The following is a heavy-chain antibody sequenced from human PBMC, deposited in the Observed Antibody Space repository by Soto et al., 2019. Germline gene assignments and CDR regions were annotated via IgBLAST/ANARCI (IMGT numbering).Heavy chain of an antibody. J-gene: IGHJ4*02. CDR1: GYKFTAYW. D-gene: IGHD5-12*01. CDR3: ARHRGGYDYSSDY. CDR2: IYPGDSDT. Sequence: VESLTISCMTSGYKFTAYWIAWVRQRPGKGLEWMGIIYPGDSDTRYSPSFQGQVTISADKSISTAYLQWSSLKASDTAMYYCARHRGGYDYSSDYWGQGTLVTVSS. V-gene: IGHV5-51*01.